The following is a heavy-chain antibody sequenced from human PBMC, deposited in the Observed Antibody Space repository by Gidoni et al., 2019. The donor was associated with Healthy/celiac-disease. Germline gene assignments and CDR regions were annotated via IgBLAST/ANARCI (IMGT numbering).Heavy chain of an antibody. CDR3: AKRTGGR. D-gene: IGHD2-8*02. J-gene: IGHJ4*02. V-gene: IGHV3-23*01. Sequence: FTISRDNSKNTLYLQMNSLRAEDTAVYYCAKRTGGRWGQGTLVTVSS.